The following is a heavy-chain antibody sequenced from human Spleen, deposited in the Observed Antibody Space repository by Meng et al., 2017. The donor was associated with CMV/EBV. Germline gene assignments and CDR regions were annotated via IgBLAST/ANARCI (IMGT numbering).Heavy chain of an antibody. V-gene: IGHV1-2*02. J-gene: IGHJ5*02. D-gene: IGHD2-2*01. CDR1: GYTFTGYY. CDR3: ACPYLPIVVVPAAKENP. CDR2: ISPNSGGT. Sequence: ASVKVSCKASGYTFTGYYIHWVRQAPGQGLEWMGWISPNSGGTNYAQKFQGRVTMTRDTSISTAYMELSRLRSDDTAVYYCACPYLPIVVVPAAKENPWGQGTLVTVSS.